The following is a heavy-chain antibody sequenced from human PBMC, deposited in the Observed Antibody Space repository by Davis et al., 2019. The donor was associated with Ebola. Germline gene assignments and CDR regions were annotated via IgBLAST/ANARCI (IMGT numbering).Heavy chain of an antibody. V-gene: IGHV3-48*02. J-gene: IGHJ4*02. CDR3: ARHDDY. Sequence: GESLKISCAASGFTFSGYSMNWVRQAPGKGLEWISYIGTGSTIIYYADSVKGRFTISRDNAKNSLYLQMNNVRDDDTAIYYCARHDDYWGQGTLVTVSS. CDR1: GFTFSGYS. CDR2: IGTGSTII.